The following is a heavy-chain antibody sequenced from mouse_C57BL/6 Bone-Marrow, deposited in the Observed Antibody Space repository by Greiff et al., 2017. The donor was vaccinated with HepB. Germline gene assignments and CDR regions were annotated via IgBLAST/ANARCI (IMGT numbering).Heavy chain of an antibody. D-gene: IGHD2-3*01. CDR2: IDPENGDT. CDR3: TGGYYDYFDY. Sequence: SGAELVRPGASVKLSCTASGFNIKDDYMHWVKQRPEQGLEWIGWIDPENGDTEYASKFQGKATITADTSSNTAYLQLSSPTSEDTAVYYCTGGYYDYFDYWGQGTTLTVSS. CDR1: GFNIKDDY. J-gene: IGHJ2*01. V-gene: IGHV14-4*01.